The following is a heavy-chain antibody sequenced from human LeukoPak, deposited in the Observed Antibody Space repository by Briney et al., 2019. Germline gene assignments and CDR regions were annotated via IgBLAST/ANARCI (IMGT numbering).Heavy chain of an antibody. CDR3: ARDKGADYGDYVGYFDY. CDR2: ISSSSSYT. J-gene: IGHJ4*02. D-gene: IGHD4-17*01. V-gene: IGHV3-11*05. CDR1: GFSFSSYE. Sequence: GGSLRLSCAASGFSFSSYEMNWVRQAPGKGLEWVSYISSSSSYTNYADSVKGRFTISRDNAKNSLYLQMNSLRAEDTAVYYCARDKGADYGDYVGYFDYWGQGTLVTVSS.